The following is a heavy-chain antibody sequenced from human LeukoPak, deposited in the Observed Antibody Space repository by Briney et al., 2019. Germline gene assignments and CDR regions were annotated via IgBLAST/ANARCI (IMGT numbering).Heavy chain of an antibody. CDR1: GFTFSSYS. V-gene: IGHV3-21*01. D-gene: IGHD3-3*01. CDR3: ARDSPYDFWSGYYTH. J-gene: IGHJ4*02. Sequence: PGGSLRLSCAASGFTFSSYSMNWVRQAPGKGLEWVSSISSSSSYIYYADSVKGRFTISRDNAKNSLYLQMNSLRAEDTAVYYCARDSPYDFWSGYYTHWGQGTLVTVSS. CDR2: ISSSSSYI.